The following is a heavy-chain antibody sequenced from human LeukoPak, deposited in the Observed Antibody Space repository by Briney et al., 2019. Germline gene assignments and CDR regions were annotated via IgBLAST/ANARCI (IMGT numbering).Heavy chain of an antibody. Sequence: KPSQTLSLTCTVSGGSISSGGYYWSWIRQPPGKGLEWIGYIYHSGSTYYNPSLKSRVTISVDRSKNQFSLKLSSVTAADTAVYYCARALRYCSSTSCYTGRPYYYYMDVWGKGTTVTVSS. V-gene: IGHV4-30-2*01. CDR2: IYHSGST. J-gene: IGHJ6*03. D-gene: IGHD2-2*02. CDR1: GGSISSGGYY. CDR3: ARALRYCSSTSCYTGRPYYYYMDV.